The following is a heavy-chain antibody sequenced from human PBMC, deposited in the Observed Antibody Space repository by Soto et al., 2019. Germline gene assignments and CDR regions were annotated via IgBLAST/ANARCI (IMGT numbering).Heavy chain of an antibody. CDR2: IFHGGNT. J-gene: IGHJ3*01. CDR3: ARARWYDAFDV. V-gene: IGHV4-38-2*01. D-gene: IGHD2-15*01. Sequence: SETLSLTCAASGFFISSGNYWGWIRKPPGKGLEWIGSIFHGGNTYYNPSLKSRVTISVDMSKNQFSLKMNSVTAADTAVYYCARARWYDAFDVWGQGTVVTVSS. CDR1: GFFISSGNY.